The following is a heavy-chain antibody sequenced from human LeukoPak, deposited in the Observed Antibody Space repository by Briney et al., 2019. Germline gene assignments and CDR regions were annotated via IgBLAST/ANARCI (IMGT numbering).Heavy chain of an antibody. Sequence: GASVKVSCKASGYTFSSYGISWLRQAPGQGREWMGWISAYNGDTSYAQKFHGRVSMTTDTSTSTAYIELRSRTSDDTAVYYCTRDTFGELYKWFYRWGQGTLVTVSS. V-gene: IGHV1-18*01. D-gene: IGHD3-10*01. J-gene: IGHJ5*02. CDR1: GYTFSSYG. CDR2: ISAYNGDT. CDR3: TRDTFGELYKWFYR.